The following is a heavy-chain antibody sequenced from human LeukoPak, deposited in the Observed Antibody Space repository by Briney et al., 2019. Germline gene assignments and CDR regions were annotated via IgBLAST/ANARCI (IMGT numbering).Heavy chain of an antibody. CDR3: AREEFLHEIDSSGYFVY. Sequence: SVTLSLTCTVSGGSITGYYWNWIRQPAGQGLEWLGSVYSSGVGNYNPSLTSRVTMSVDTSKNQFSLKLTSLTAADTAVYYCAREEFLHEIDSSGYFVYWGQGTLVTVSS. J-gene: IGHJ4*02. CDR2: VYSSGVG. D-gene: IGHD3-22*01. CDR1: GGSITGYY. V-gene: IGHV4-4*07.